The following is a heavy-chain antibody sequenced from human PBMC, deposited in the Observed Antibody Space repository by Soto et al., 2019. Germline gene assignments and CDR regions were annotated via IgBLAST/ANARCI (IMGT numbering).Heavy chain of an antibody. Sequence: SETLSLTCTVSGGSISSYYWSWIRQPPGKGLEWIGYIYYSGSTNYNPSLKSRVTISVDTSKNQFSLKLSSVTAADTAVYYCARERIRRDTAMVSYTLNWFDPWGQGTLVTVSS. CDR1: GGSISSYY. D-gene: IGHD5-18*01. CDR2: IYYSGST. CDR3: ARERIRRDTAMVSYTLNWFDP. V-gene: IGHV4-59*01. J-gene: IGHJ5*02.